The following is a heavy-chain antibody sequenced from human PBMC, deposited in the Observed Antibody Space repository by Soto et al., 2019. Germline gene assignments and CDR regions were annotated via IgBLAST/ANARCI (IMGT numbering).Heavy chain of an antibody. V-gene: IGHV4-38-2*01. CDR3: ARSNYYGSGNYYFNWFDP. Sequence: LSLTCAVSGYSISTDFYWGWIRQPPGKGLEWIGNIYHSGSTYYNPSLKSRVTISIDTSKNQFSLKLSSVTAADTAVYYCARSNYYGSGNYYFNWFDPWGQGTLVTVSS. CDR1: GYSISTDFY. D-gene: IGHD3-10*01. CDR2: IYHSGST. J-gene: IGHJ5*02.